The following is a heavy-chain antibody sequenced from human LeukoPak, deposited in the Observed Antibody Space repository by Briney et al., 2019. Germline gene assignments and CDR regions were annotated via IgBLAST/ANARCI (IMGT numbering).Heavy chain of an antibody. D-gene: IGHD3-22*01. CDR1: GGTFSSYA. V-gene: IGHV1-69*05. J-gene: IGHJ4*02. CDR2: IIPIFGTA. CDR3: AREDDSSGYFIDY. Sequence: ASVKVSCKASGGTFSSYAISWVRQAPGQGLEWMGGIIPIFGTANYAQKFQGRVTITTDESTSTAYMELSSLRSEDTAVYYCAREDDSSGYFIDYWGQGTLVTVSS.